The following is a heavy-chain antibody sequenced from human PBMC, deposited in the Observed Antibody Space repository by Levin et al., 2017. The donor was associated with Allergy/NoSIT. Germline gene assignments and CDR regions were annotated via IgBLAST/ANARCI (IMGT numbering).Heavy chain of an antibody. Sequence: PGGSLRLSCAASGFTFSSYEMNWVRQAPGKGLEWVSYISSSGSTIYYADSVKGRFPISRDNAKNSLYLQMNSLRAEDTAVYYCARQLGNFWSGYNYFDYWGQGNLVTVSS. CDR1: GFTFSSYE. V-gene: IGHV3-48*03. J-gene: IGHJ4*02. D-gene: IGHD3-3*01. CDR2: ISSSGSTI. CDR3: ARQLGNFWSGYNYFDY.